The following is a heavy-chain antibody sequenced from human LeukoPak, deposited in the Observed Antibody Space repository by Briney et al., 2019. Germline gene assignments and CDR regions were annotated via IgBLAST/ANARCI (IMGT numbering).Heavy chain of an antibody. J-gene: IGHJ4*02. CDR1: GGSISSYY. CDR2: IYTSGST. Sequence: SETLSLTCTVSGGSISSYYWSWIRQPAGKGLEWIGRIYTSGSTNYNPSLKSRVTMSVDTSKNQFSLKLSSVTAADTAVYYCARGITMVRGVIEPYFDYWGQGTLVTVSS. D-gene: IGHD3-10*01. V-gene: IGHV4-4*07. CDR3: ARGITMVRGVIEPYFDY.